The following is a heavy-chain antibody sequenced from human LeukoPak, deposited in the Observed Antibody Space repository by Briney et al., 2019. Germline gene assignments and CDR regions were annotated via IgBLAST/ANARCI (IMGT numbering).Heavy chain of an antibody. CDR3: ARDYQGIAVAGTSGAFDI. Sequence: ASVKVSCKASGYTFTGYYVHWVRQAPGQGLEWMGWINPNSGGTNYAQKFQGRVTMTRDTSISTAYMELSRLRSDDTAVYYRARDYQGIAVAGTSGAFDIWGQGTMVTVSS. V-gene: IGHV1-2*02. J-gene: IGHJ3*02. D-gene: IGHD6-19*01. CDR2: INPNSGGT. CDR1: GYTFTGYY.